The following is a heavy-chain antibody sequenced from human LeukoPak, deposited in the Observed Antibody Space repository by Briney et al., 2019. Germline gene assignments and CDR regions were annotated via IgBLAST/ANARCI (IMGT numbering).Heavy chain of an antibody. CDR1: GFTVSSNY. J-gene: IGHJ4*02. Sequence: TGGSLRLSCAASGFTVSSNYMSWVRQAPGKGLEWVSSISGSGHSTYYADSVKGRFTISRDNSKNTLYLQMNSLRAEDTAVYYCAKDPVEMAAISYFDYWGQGTLVTVSS. CDR2: ISGSGHST. CDR3: AKDPVEMAAISYFDY. D-gene: IGHD5-24*01. V-gene: IGHV3-23*01.